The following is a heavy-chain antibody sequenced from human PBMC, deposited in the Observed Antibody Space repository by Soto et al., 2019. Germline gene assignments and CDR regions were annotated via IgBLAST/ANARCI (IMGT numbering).Heavy chain of an antibody. CDR1: GGTFSIYA. Sequence: SVNVSCKASGGTFSIYAISWVRRAPGQGLEWMGGIIPIFGTANYAQKFQGRVTITADESTSTAYMELSSLRSEDTAVYYCARGYCSGGSCFGHYYGMDVWGQGTTVTVSS. J-gene: IGHJ6*02. V-gene: IGHV1-69*13. D-gene: IGHD2-15*01. CDR2: IIPIFGTA. CDR3: ARGYCSGGSCFGHYYGMDV.